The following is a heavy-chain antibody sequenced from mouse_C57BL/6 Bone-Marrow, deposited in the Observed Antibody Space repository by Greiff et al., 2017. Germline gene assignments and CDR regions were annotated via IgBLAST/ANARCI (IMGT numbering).Heavy chain of an antibody. J-gene: IGHJ4*01. Sequence: VKLQESGAELVRPGTSVKMSCKASGYTFTNYWIGWAKQRPGHGLEWIGDIYPGGGYTNYNEKFKGKATLTAYKSSSTAYMQLSSITSEDSAIDYCARYGCDRGYYAMDYWGQGTSVTVSS. D-gene: IGHD2-2*01. CDR3: ARYGCDRGYYAMDY. CDR1: GYTFTNYW. CDR2: IYPGGGYT. V-gene: IGHV1-63*01.